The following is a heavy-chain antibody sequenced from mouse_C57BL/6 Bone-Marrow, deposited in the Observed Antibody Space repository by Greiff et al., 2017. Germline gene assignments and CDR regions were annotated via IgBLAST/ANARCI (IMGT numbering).Heavy chain of an antibody. CDR3: TEGGWGAWFAY. CDR1: GFTFSNYW. V-gene: IGHV6-3*01. Sequence: DVKLQESGGGLVQPGGSMKLSCVASGFTFSNYWMNWVRQSPEKGLEWVAQIRLKSDNYATHYAESVKGRFTISRDDSKSSVYLQMNNLRAEDTGIYYCTEGGWGAWFAYWGQGTLVTVSA. J-gene: IGHJ3*01. D-gene: IGHD2-3*01. CDR2: IRLKSDNYAT.